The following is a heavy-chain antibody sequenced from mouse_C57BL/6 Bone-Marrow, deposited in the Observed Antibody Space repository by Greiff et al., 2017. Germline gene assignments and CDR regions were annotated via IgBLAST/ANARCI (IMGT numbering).Heavy chain of an antibody. D-gene: IGHD2-3*01. Sequence: EVKLVESGPSLVRPSQTLSLTCTVTGFSINSDCYWIWIRQFPGNKLEYIGYTYYSGITYYNPSLESRTYITRDPSKNPFSLKLSAVTTEETATYYCARLPRWDYAMDYWGQGTSVTVSS. CDR1: GFSINSDCY. CDR2: TYYSGIT. CDR3: ARLPRWDYAMDY. V-gene: IGHV3-3*01. J-gene: IGHJ4*01.